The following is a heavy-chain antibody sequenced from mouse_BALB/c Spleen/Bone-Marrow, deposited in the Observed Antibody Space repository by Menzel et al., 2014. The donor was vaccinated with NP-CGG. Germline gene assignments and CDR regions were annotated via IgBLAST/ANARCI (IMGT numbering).Heavy chain of an antibody. CDR2: IDPANGNT. V-gene: IGHV14-3*02. Sequence: VQLQQSGAELVKPGASVKLSCTASGFNIKDTYMHWVKQRPEQCLEWIGRIDPANGNTKYDPKFQGKATITADTSSNTAYLQLSSLTSEDTAVYYCAAYYDGSSYGFAYGGQGTLVTVSA. J-gene: IGHJ3*01. CDR1: GFNIKDTY. CDR3: AAYYDGSSYGFAY. D-gene: IGHD1-1*01.